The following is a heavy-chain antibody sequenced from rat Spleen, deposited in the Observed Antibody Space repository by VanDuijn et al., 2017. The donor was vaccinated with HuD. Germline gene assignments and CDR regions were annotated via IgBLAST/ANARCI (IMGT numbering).Heavy chain of an antibody. Sequence: EVQLVASGGGLVQPGRSLKLSCAASGFTFNDFDMAWVRQAPTKGLEWVASISSTGGSTYYPDSVRDRFTISRDNANNTLYLQMNSLRSEDAATYYCTRDALLDAWGQGASVTVSS. V-gene: IGHV5S23*01. J-gene: IGHJ4*01. CDR3: TRDALLDA. D-gene: IGHD3-1*01. CDR1: GFTFNDFD. CDR2: ISSTGGST.